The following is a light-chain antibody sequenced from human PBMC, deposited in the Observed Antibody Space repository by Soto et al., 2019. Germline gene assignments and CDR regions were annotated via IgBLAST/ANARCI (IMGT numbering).Light chain of an antibody. J-gene: IGKJ1*01. CDR2: AAS. CDR1: ENIRTY. V-gene: IGKV1-6*01. CDR3: LQLYNFSWT. Sequence: IQMTQSPSSLSASAVDRVTITCRASENIRTYLNWYQQKPGKAPEVLIYAASKLQSGVPLRFSGSGSGTDFTLTISRLQPEDFATYYCLQLYNFSWTFGQGTKVDIK.